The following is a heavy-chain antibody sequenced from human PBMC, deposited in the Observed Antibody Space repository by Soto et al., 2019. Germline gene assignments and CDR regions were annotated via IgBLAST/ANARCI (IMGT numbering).Heavy chain of an antibody. CDR2: IYHSVST. V-gene: IGHV4-30-2*01. D-gene: IGHD3-9*01. J-gene: IGHJ4*02. CDR3: ARLNDDVLTGYRFHFDY. Sequence: PSETLSLTCAVSGGSISSGGYSWGWIRQPPGKGLEWIGYIYHSVSTYYNPSLKSRVTISVDTSKNQFSLKLSSVTAADTAVYYCARLNDDVLTGYRFHFDYWGQGTLVTVSS. CDR1: GGSISSGGYS.